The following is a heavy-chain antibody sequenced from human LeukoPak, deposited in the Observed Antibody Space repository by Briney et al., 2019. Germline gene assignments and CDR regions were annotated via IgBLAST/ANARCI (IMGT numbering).Heavy chain of an antibody. CDR1: GYTFTSYY. J-gene: IGHJ4*02. D-gene: IGHD6-13*01. V-gene: IGHV1-69*13. Sequence: ASVKVSCKASGYTFTSYYMHWVRQAPGQGLEWMGGIIPIFGTANYAQKFQGRVTITADESTSTAYMELSSLRSEDTAVYYCAVGIAAPYWGQGTLVTVSS. CDR3: AVGIAAPY. CDR2: IIPIFGTA.